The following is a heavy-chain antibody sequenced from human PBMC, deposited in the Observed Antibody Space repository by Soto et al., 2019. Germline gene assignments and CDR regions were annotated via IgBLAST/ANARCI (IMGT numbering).Heavy chain of an antibody. CDR3: ARDLGQPLVDY. D-gene: IGHD6-13*01. J-gene: IGHJ4*02. V-gene: IGHV1-18*01. CDR2: ISAHNGNI. Sequence: QVQLVQSGAEVKKPGASVKVSCKASGYTFTSYGISWVRPAPVQGLEGMGWISAHNGNIKYAQKLQGRVTMTTDTSTRTTYIELRSLRSDDTAVYYCARDLGQPLVDYWGKGTLGTVSS. CDR1: GYTFTSYG.